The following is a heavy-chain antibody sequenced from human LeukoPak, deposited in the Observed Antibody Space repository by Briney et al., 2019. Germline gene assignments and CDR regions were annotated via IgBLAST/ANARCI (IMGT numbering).Heavy chain of an antibody. CDR1: GGSFSGYY. D-gene: IGHD4-23*01. CDR3: ARGRGNSDY. Sequence: SETLSLTCAVYGGSFSGYYWSWIRQPPGKGLEWIGEINHSGSTNYNPSLKSRATISVDTSKNQFSLKLSSVTAADTAVYYCARGRGNSDYWGQGTLVTVST. V-gene: IGHV4-34*01. J-gene: IGHJ4*02. CDR2: INHSGST.